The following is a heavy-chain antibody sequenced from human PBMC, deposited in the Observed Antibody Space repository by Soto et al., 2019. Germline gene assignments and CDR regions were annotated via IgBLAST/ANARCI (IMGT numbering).Heavy chain of an antibody. D-gene: IGHD3-16*02. CDR1: GGTFSSYA. CDR2: IIPIFGTA. Sequence: SVKVSCKASGGTFSSYAISWVRQAPGQGLEWMGGIIPIFGTANYAQKFQGRVTITADESTSTAYMELSSLRSEDTAVYYCARVLRYYDYVWGSYPTMDVWGQGTTVTVSS. J-gene: IGHJ6*02. CDR3: ARVLRYYDYVWGSYPTMDV. V-gene: IGHV1-69*13.